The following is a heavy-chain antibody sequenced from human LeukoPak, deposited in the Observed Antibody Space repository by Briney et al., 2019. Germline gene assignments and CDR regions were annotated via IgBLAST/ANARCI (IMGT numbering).Heavy chain of an antibody. CDR1: GGSFSSDGNY. Sequence: PSETLSLTRTVSGGSFSSDGNYWGWIRQPPGKGLEWIGSIFYTGSTYYNPSLKSRVTISEDTSKNQFSLKLNSVTAADTAVYYCASHCGGSSCYGDFAHWGQGTLVTVSS. J-gene: IGHJ5*02. CDR2: IFYTGST. D-gene: IGHD2-15*01. V-gene: IGHV4-39*01. CDR3: ASHCGGSSCYGDFAH.